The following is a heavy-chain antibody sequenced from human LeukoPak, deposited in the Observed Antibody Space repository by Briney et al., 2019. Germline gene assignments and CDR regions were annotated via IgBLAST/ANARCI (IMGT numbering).Heavy chain of an antibody. D-gene: IGHD1-26*01. CDR1: GFTFTSYS. CDR2: ISGGGGST. Sequence: GGSLRLSCAASGFTFTSYSMNWVRQAPGKGREWVSTISGGGGSTYYADSVKGRFTISRDNSKNTLYLQVNSLRAEDTAVYYCAKGGKWDVTPFDYWGQGTLVTVSS. CDR3: AKGGKWDVTPFDY. V-gene: IGHV3-23*01. J-gene: IGHJ4*02.